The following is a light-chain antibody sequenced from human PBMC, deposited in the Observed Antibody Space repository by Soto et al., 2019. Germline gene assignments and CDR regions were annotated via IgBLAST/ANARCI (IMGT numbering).Light chain of an antibody. CDR2: KAS. CDR3: QQYNSYPLT. J-gene: IGKJ3*01. Sequence: DIQMTQSPSTLSASVGDSVTITCRASQSISSWLAWYQQKPGKAPKLLIYKASNLESGVPSRFSGSGSGTAFTLTLSSLQPDDFATYYCQQYNSYPLTFGPGTKVDLK. V-gene: IGKV1-5*03. CDR1: QSISSW.